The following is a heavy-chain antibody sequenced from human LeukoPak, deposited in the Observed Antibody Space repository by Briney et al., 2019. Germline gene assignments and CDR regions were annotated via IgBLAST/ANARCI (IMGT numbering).Heavy chain of an antibody. V-gene: IGHV6-1*01. CDR1: GDSVSSNSAA. J-gene: IGHJ6*02. CDR3: ARLKAENGDFYYYGMDV. D-gene: IGHD4-17*01. Sequence: SQTLSLTCAISGDSVSSNSAAWNWIRQSPSRGLGWLGRTYYRSKWYNDYAVSVKSRITIKGDTSNNQFSLQLNSVTPEDTAVYYCARLKAENGDFYYYGMDVWGQGTTVSVSS. CDR2: TYYRSKWYN.